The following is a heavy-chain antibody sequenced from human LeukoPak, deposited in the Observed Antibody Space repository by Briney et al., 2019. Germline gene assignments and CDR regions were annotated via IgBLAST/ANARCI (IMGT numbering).Heavy chain of an antibody. CDR2: IIPIFGTA. CDR3: ATILSGSLYYYYYGMDV. V-gene: IGHV1-69*13. J-gene: IGHJ6*02. Sequence: SVKVSCKASGGTFSSYAISWVRQAPGQGLEWMGGIIPIFGTANYAQKFQGRVTITADESTSTAYMELSSLRSEDTAVYYCATILSGSLYYYYYGMDVWGQGTTVTVSS. CDR1: GGTFSSYA. D-gene: IGHD1-26*01.